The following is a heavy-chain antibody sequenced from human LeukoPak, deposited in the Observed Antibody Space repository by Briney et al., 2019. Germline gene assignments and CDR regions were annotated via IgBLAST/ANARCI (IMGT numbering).Heavy chain of an antibody. D-gene: IGHD6-6*01. CDR2: IYYSGST. CDR1: GGSISSGGYY. V-gene: IGHV4-31*03. CDR3: ARVSIYSSSGYYYGMDV. J-gene: IGHJ6*02. Sequence: PSETLSLTCTVSGGSISSGGYYWSWIRQHPGKGLEWIGYIYYSGSTYYNPSLKSRVTISVDTSKNQFSLKLCSVTAADTAVYYCARVSIYSSSGYYYGMDVWGQGTTVTVSS.